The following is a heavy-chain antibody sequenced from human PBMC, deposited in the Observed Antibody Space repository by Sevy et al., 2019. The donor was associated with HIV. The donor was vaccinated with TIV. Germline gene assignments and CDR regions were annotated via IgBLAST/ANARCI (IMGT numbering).Heavy chain of an antibody. J-gene: IGHJ4*02. CDR2: ISGSGGST. CDR3: AEYSSSHQIDY. Sequence: GGSLRLSCAASGFTFSSYAMSWVRQAPGKGLEWVSAISGSGGSTYYADSVKGRFTISRDNSKNTLYLQMNSLRAEETAVYYCAEYSSSHQIDYWGQGTLVTVSS. D-gene: IGHD6-6*01. CDR1: GFTFSSYA. V-gene: IGHV3-23*01.